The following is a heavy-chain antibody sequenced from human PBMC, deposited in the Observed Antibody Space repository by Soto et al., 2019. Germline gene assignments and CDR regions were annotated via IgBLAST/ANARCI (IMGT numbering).Heavy chain of an antibody. V-gene: IGHV4-30-4*01. Sequence: QVQLQESGPGLVKPSQTLSLTCTVSGGSISSGDYYWSWIRQPPGKGLEWIGYIYHSGSTYYNPSLKSRVTISVDTSKHQFSLKLSSVTAADTAVYYCARERPEGARLDPWGQGTLVTVSS. CDR1: GGSISSGDYY. CDR2: IYHSGST. D-gene: IGHD6-6*01. J-gene: IGHJ5*02. CDR3: ARERPEGARLDP.